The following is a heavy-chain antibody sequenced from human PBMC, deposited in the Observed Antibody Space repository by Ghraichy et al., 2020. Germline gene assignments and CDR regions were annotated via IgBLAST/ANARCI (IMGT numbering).Heavy chain of an antibody. D-gene: IGHD6-13*01. CDR3: ARLSSSWAIDY. CDR2: IKQDGSEK. J-gene: IGHJ4*02. Sequence: GGSLRLSCAASGFTFSSYWMSWVRQAPGKRLEWVANIKQDGSEKYYVDSVKGRFTISRDNAKNSLYLQMNSLRAEDTAVYYCARLSSSWAIDYWGQGTLVTVSS. V-gene: IGHV3-7*01. CDR1: GFTFSSYW.